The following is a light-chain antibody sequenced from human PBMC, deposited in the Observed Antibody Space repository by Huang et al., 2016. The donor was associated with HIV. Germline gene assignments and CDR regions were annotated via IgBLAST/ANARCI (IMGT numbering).Light chain of an antibody. V-gene: IGKV3-15*01. J-gene: IGKJ2*01. CDR1: QSVGSN. Sequence: EIVMTQSPATLSVSPGERATLSCRASQSVGSNLAWYQQKPGQSPRLLIYGAATRATGIPARFSGSGSGTEFTLTISSLQSEDFAMYYCQQYNNWRATFGQGTKLEIK. CDR3: QQYNNWRAT. CDR2: GAA.